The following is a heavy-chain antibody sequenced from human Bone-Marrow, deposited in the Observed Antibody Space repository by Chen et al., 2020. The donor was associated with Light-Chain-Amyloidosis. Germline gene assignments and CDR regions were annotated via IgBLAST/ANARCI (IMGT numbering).Heavy chain of an antibody. CDR3: ARGRSGNRGNYGTDG. J-gene: IGHJ6*02. D-gene: IGHD3-3*01. Sequence: QVQLQESGPGRVKPSETLSLTCSVSGDGVRSGAYCWTWIRQAPGKGLEGIGYNSYRGRSNYNAAIKRRNTISLRTAKSEFSLNRNSVTVGDKDGYYCARGRSGNRGNYGTDGWGRETTIIVSS. CDR2: NSYRGRS. CDR1: GDGVRSGAYC. V-gene: IGHV4-61*08.